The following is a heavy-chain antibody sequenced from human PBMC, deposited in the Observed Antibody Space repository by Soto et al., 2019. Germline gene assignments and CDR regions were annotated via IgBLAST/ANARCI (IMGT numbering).Heavy chain of an antibody. CDR3: ARDNLEPYYYDSSGYYEGAFDI. Sequence: GGSLRLSCAASGFTFSSHAMHGVRQAPGKGLEWVAVISYDGSNKYYADSVKGRFTISRDNSKNTLYLQMNSLRAEDTAVYYCARDNLEPYYYDSSGYYEGAFDIWGQGTMVTVSS. CDR1: GFTFSSHA. V-gene: IGHV3-30-3*01. CDR2: ISYDGSNK. J-gene: IGHJ3*02. D-gene: IGHD3-22*01.